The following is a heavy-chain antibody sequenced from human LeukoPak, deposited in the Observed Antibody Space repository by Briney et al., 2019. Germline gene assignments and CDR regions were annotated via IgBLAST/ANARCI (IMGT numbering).Heavy chain of an antibody. V-gene: IGHV4-39*01. J-gene: IGHJ4*02. Sequence: SEILSLTCTVSGGSISSSSYYWGWIRQPPGKGLEWIGSIYYSGSTYYNPSLKSRVTISVDTSKNQFSLKLSSVTAADTAVYYCARLEERLGYYFDYWGQGTLVTVSS. CDR3: ARLEERLGYYFDY. D-gene: IGHD5-24*01. CDR1: GGSISSSSYY. CDR2: IYYSGST.